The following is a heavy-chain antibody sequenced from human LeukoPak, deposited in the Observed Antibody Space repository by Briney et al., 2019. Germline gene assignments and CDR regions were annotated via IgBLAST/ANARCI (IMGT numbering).Heavy chain of an antibody. CDR1: GFTFSDYY. CDR2: ISGSGHTI. D-gene: IGHD2-15*01. V-gene: IGHV3-11*01. Sequence: GGSLRLSCAASGFTFSDYYMSWIRQAPGKGLEWVSYISGSGHTIYYADSVKGRFTISRDNAKNSLYLQMISLRAEDTAVYYCASGSGGSYYFDYWGQGTLVTVSS. CDR3: ASGSGGSYYFDY. J-gene: IGHJ4*02.